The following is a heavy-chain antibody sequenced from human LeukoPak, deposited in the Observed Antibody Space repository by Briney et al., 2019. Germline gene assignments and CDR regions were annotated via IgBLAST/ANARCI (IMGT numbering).Heavy chain of an antibody. CDR1: GGTFSSYA. CDR3: ARGDYYDSSGYYYRAEVAFDI. Sequence: ASVKVSCKASGGTFSSYAISWVRQAPGQGLEWMGGIIPIFGTANYAQKFQGRVTITADKSTSTAYMELSSLRSEDTAVYYCARGDYYDSSGYYYRAEVAFDIWGQGTMVTVSS. J-gene: IGHJ3*02. CDR2: IIPIFGTA. D-gene: IGHD3-22*01. V-gene: IGHV1-69*06.